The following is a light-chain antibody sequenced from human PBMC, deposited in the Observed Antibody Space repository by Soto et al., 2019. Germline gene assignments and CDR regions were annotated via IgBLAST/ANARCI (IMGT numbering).Light chain of an antibody. CDR3: ETWDRNTQV. CDR2: LEGSGSY. Sequence: QSVLTQSYSASASLGSSVKLTCTLSSGHSSYMIAWHQQQPGKAPRYLMKLEGSGSYNKVSGVPDRFSGSSSGADRYLTISTLQFEDEADYYCETWDRNTQVFVGGTKLTVL. V-gene: IGLV4-60*02. CDR1: SGHSSYM. J-gene: IGLJ3*02.